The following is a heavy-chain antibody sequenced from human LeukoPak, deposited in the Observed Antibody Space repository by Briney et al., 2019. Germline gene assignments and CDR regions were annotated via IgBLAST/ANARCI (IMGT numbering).Heavy chain of an antibody. CDR1: GFTFSSYW. J-gene: IGHJ6*03. CDR2: IKQDGSEK. Sequence: GGSLRLSCAASGFTFSSYWMSWVRQAPGKGLEWVANIKQDGSEKYYVDSVKGRFTISRDNAKNSLYLQMNSLRAEDTAVYYCAREFGSSGYYYYYYMDVWGKGTTVTVYS. CDR3: AREFGSSGYYYYYYMDV. D-gene: IGHD3-22*01. V-gene: IGHV3-7*01.